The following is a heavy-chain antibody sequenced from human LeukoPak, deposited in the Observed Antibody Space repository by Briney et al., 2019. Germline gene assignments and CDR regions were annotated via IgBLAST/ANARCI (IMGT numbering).Heavy chain of an antibody. D-gene: IGHD4-17*01. CDR2: IKGKTDAGTT. J-gene: IGHJ4*02. CDR1: GFTFSSYS. Sequence: GGSLRLSCAASGFTFSSYSMNWVRQVPGKGLEWVGRIKGKTDAGTTDHAAPVKDRFTISIDDSKNTLYLQMNSLKTEDTAVYYCTTDGDYGDGLRGDYWGQGTLVTVSS. V-gene: IGHV3-15*01. CDR3: TTDGDYGDGLRGDY.